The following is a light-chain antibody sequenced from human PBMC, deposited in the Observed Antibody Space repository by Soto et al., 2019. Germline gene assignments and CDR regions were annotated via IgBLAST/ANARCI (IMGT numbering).Light chain of an antibody. CDR3: QSYDTNLSGGV. CDR2: GNS. J-gene: IGLJ2*01. CDR1: SSNLGAGLD. V-gene: IGLV1-40*01. Sequence: QSVLTQPPSVSGAPGQRVTISCTGSSSNLGAGLDVHWYQQLPGTAPKVLIYGNSNRPSGVPDRFSGSKSGTSASLAIAGLQAEDEADYYCQSYDTNLSGGVFGGGTKLTVL.